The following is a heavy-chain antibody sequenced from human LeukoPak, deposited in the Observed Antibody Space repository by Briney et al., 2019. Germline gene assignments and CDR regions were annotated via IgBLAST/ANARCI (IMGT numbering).Heavy chain of an antibody. V-gene: IGHV3-53*05. CDR2: IYSGGST. J-gene: IGHJ2*01. CDR1: GFTVSSNY. D-gene: IGHD3-22*01. Sequence: PGGSLRLSCAASGFTVSSNYMSWVRQAPGKGLEWVSVIYSGGSTYYADSVKGRFTIPRDNSKNSLYLQMNSLRAEDTALYYCAKALRDSSGRPYWYFDLWGRGTLVTVSS. CDR3: AKALRDSSGRPYWYFDL.